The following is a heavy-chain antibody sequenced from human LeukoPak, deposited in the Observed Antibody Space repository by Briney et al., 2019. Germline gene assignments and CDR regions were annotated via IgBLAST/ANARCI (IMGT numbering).Heavy chain of an antibody. CDR2: ITSSSRYT. J-gene: IGHJ6*03. CDR1: VFTFSTYN. Sequence: GGSLRLSCAASVFTFSTYNMNWVRQAPGKGLEWVSSITSSSRYTFYADSVKGRFTISGDYANNSLYLQMNSLTAEATAIYYCARDPYNGGYGDSYYYYMDVWGKGTTV. V-gene: IGHV3-21*06. D-gene: IGHD1-26*01. CDR3: ARDPYNGGYGDSYYYYMDV.